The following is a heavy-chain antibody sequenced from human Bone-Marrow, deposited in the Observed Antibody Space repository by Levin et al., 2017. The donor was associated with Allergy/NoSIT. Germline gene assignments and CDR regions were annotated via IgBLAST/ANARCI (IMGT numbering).Heavy chain of an antibody. J-gene: IGHJ3*02. D-gene: IGHD1-26*01. Sequence: GGSLRLSCAASGFSFSRHAMHWVRQAPGKGLEWVAFILYDGRNKYYADSVKGRFIISRDNSKNTLYLQMNSLRAEDTAVYYCARDIGEWELLLSAFDIWGQGTMVTVSS. CDR2: ILYDGRNK. CDR3: ARDIGEWELLLSAFDI. V-gene: IGHV3-30*04. CDR1: GFSFSRHA.